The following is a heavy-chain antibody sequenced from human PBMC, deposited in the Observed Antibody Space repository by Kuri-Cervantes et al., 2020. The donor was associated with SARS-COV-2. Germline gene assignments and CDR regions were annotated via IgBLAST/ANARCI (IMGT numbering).Heavy chain of an antibody. D-gene: IGHD3-3*02. V-gene: IGHV4-39*01. CDR1: GASISSSTYY. CDR3: ARHYAFDKFNK. CDR2: IYESGDT. Sequence: SETLSLTCTVSGASISSSTYYWGWIRQSPGKGLEWIGSIYESGDTYYSSSLKSRLSLSVDTSKNQFSLRLTSVTAADTAIYYCARHYAFDKFNKWGQGIQVTVSS. J-gene: IGHJ4*02.